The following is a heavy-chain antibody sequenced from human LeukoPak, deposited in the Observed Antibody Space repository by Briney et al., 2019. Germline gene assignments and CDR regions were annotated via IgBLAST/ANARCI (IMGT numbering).Heavy chain of an antibody. V-gene: IGHV3-23*01. D-gene: IGHD2-2*01. Sequence: GGSLRLSCAASGFTFSSYAMSWVRQAPGKGLEWVSAISGSGGSTYYADSVKGRFTISRDNSKNTLYLQMNSLRAEDTAVYYCAKVPPVMLWLGPHAFDIWGQGTMVTVSS. CDR2: ISGSGGST. J-gene: IGHJ3*02. CDR1: GFTFSSYA. CDR3: AKVPPVMLWLGPHAFDI.